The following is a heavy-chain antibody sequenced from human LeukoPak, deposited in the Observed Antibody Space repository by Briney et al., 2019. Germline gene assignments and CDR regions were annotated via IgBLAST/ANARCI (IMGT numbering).Heavy chain of an antibody. J-gene: IGHJ4*02. D-gene: IGHD2-2*01. CDR2: ISYDGSNK. CDR3: AKLAGVVPVATTPFDY. CDR1: GFTFSSYG. V-gene: IGHV3-30*18. Sequence: PGRSLRLSCAASGFTFSSYGMHWVRQAPGKGLEWVAVISYDGSNKYYADSVKGRFTISRDNSKNTLYLQMNSLRAEDTAVYYCAKLAGVVPVATTPFDYWGQGTLVTVSS.